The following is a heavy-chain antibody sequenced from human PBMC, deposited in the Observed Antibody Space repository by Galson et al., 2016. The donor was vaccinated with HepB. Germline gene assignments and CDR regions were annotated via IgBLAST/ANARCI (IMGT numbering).Heavy chain of an antibody. V-gene: IGHV3-30*18. CDR3: AKVNNGGGFILDFFDY. CDR2: ISYDGSNE. Sequence: SLRLSCAASGFTFSSYGMHWVRQAPGKGLEWVAVISYDGSNEYYTDPVKGRFTISRDNPRNTLYLEMNSLRAEDTAGYFCAKVNNGGGFILDFFDYWGQGTVVTVSS. D-gene: IGHD6-25*01. J-gene: IGHJ4*02. CDR1: GFTFSSYG.